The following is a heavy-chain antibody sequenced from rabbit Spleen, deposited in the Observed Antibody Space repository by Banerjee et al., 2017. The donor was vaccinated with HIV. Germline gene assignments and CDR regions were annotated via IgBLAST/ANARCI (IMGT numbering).Heavy chain of an antibody. CDR1: GFSFSSAYY. Sequence: QEQLVESGGGLVKPGASLTLTCKASGFSFSSAYYVSWVRQAPGKGLEWIGCIGTGSGDSWYATWAKGRFSISKTSSTTVTLQMTSLTDADTATYFCASNPAYIGDSYAWGLWGPGTLVTVS. J-gene: IGHJ4*01. D-gene: IGHD7-1*01. V-gene: IGHV1S45*01. CDR2: IGTGSGDS. CDR3: ASNPAYIGDSYAWGL.